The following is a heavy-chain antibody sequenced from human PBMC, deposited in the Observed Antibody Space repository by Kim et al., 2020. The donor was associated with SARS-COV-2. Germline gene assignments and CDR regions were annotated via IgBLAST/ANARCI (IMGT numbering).Heavy chain of an antibody. V-gene: IGHV4-30-4*01. D-gene: IGHD1-1*01. CDR1: GDSISTSDYE. CDR3: ARGWMYYFDY. Sequence: SETLSLTCSVSGDSISTSDYEWAWIRQPPGKGLEWIGYIYYSGSTYYNPSLRSRITISVDTSKTQFSLKLSSVTAADTAVYYCARGWMYYFDYWGQGALVSLSS. CDR2: IYYSGST. J-gene: IGHJ4*02.